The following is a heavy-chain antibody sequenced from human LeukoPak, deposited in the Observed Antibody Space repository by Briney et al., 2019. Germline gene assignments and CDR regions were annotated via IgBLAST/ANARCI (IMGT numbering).Heavy chain of an antibody. Sequence: SETLSLTCTVSGGSISSYYWSWIRQPPGKGLEWIGYINYSGTTYYNPSLKSRVTISVDTSKNQFSLKLSSVTATDTAVYYCARLGGLTYYFDFWGQGTLVTVSS. CDR1: GGSISSYY. J-gene: IGHJ4*02. CDR3: ARLGGLTYYFDF. D-gene: IGHD4-23*01. CDR2: INYSGTT. V-gene: IGHV4-59*04.